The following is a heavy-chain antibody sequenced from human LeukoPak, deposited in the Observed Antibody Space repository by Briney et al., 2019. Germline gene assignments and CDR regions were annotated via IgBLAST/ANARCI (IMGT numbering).Heavy chain of an antibody. CDR2: IYYSGST. Sequence: SETLSLTCTVSGGSISSGDYYSSSIRQPPGKGLEWLGYIYYSGSTYYNPSLKSRVTISVDTSKNQFSLKLSSVTATDTAVYYCARLPNLFWSCYYYYYYMDVWGKGTTVTVSS. V-gene: IGHV4-30-4*08. CDR3: ARLPNLFWSCYYYYYYMDV. J-gene: IGHJ6*03. CDR1: GGSISSGDYY. D-gene: IGHD3-3*01.